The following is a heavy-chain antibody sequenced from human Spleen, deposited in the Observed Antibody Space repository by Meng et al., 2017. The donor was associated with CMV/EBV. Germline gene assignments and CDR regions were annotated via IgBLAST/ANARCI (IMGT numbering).Heavy chain of an antibody. V-gene: IGHV3-48*03. J-gene: IGHJ6*02. CDR2: ISASGETL. Sequence: GGSLRLSCAASGFTFSSYEMNWVRQAPGKGLEWVSFISASGETLNYADSVKGRFSISRDSAKNSLYLQMNRLRDEDTAIYYCAKLTGSSPHYYYPMDVWGQGTTVTVSS. D-gene: IGHD1-26*01. CDR1: GFTFSSYE. CDR3: AKLTGSSPHYYYPMDV.